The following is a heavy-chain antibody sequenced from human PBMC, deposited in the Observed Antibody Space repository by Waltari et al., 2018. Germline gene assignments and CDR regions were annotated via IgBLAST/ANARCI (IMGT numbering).Heavy chain of an antibody. Sequence: QVQLQESGPGLVKPSETLSLTCAVSGYSISSGYYWGWIRQPPGKGLEWIGSIYHSGSTYYNPSLKSRVTISVDTSKNQFSLKLSSVTAADTAVYYCARGFLSSWGQGTLVTVSS. D-gene: IGHD3-10*01. CDR3: ARGFLSS. CDR1: GYSISSGYY. J-gene: IGHJ4*02. V-gene: IGHV4-38-2*01. CDR2: IYHSGST.